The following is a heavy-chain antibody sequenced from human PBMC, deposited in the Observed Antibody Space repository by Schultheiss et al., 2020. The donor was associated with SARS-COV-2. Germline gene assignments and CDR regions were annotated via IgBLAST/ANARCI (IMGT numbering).Heavy chain of an antibody. V-gene: IGHV3-23*01. D-gene: IGHD2-2*01. J-gene: IGHJ3*02. CDR2: ISGSGGST. Sequence: GESLKISCAASGFTFSSYDMHWVRQATGKGLEWVSAISGSGGSTYYADSVKGRFTISRDNSKNTLYLQMNSLRAEDTAVYYCARDLVVAHCSSTSCNRDAFDIWGQGTMVTVSS. CDR3: ARDLVVAHCSSTSCNRDAFDI. CDR1: GFTFSSYD.